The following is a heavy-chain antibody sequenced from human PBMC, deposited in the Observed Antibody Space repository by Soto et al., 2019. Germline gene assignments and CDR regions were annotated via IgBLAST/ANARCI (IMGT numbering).Heavy chain of an antibody. D-gene: IGHD2-21*01. Sequence: EVQLLESGGGLVQPGGSLRLSCAASGFTFSAYGMSWVRQAPGKGLEWVSGISDSGDSTSYADSVKGRFTISRDNSKNTLSLQMNSLRAEDTAVYYCGKVGDRGGARYWDHWGQGTLVSVSS. CDR1: GFTFSAYG. CDR2: ISDSGDST. CDR3: GKVGDRGGARYWDH. J-gene: IGHJ4*02. V-gene: IGHV3-23*01.